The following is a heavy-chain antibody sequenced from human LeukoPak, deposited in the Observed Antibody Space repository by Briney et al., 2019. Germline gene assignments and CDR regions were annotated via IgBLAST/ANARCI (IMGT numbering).Heavy chain of an antibody. J-gene: IGHJ4*02. Sequence: ASVKVSCKASGYTFTGYYMHLVRQAPGQGLEWMGWINPNSGGTNYAQKFQGRVTMTRDTSISTAYMELSRLRSDDTAVYYCARGGKIAVKGQLLLLFWGQGTLVTVSS. CDR3: ARGGKIAVKGQLLLLF. CDR1: GYTFTGYY. V-gene: IGHV1-2*02. D-gene: IGHD2-15*01. CDR2: INPNSGGT.